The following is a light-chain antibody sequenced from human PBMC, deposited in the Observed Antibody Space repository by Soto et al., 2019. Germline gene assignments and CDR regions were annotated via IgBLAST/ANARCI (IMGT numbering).Light chain of an antibody. V-gene: IGKV3-20*01. CDR2: GAS. J-gene: IGKJ1*01. CDR3: QQYGSSPWT. Sequence: ESVLTQAPGTLSLSPGERATLSCRASQSVSSSYLAWYQQKPGQAPRLLIYGASRRATGIPDRFSGSGSGTDFTLTISRLEPEDFAVYYCQQYGSSPWTFGQGTKVDIK. CDR1: QSVSSSY.